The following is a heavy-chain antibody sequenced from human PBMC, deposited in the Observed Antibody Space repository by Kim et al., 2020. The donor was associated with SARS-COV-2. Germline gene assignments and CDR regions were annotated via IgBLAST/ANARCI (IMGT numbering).Heavy chain of an antibody. CDR1: GFTFSSYW. CDR3: AGDGVLYSSGKDAFDI. Sequence: GGSLRLSCAASGFTFSSYWLTWVRQAPGKGLEWVANIKQDGNQNYYVDSVKGRFTISRDNAKNSLYLQMNSLSAEDTAVYYCAGDGVLYSSGKDAFDIWGQGTMVTVSS. CDR2: IKQDGNQN. J-gene: IGHJ3*02. V-gene: IGHV3-7*01. D-gene: IGHD6-19*01.